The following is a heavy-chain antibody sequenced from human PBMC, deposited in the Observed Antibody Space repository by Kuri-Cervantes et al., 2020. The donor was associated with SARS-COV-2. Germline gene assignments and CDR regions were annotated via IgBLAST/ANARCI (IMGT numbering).Heavy chain of an antibody. D-gene: IGHD2-2*01. CDR2: ISAGGDGA. V-gene: IGHV3-23*01. J-gene: IGHJ4*02. CDR1: GFTFRNYA. Sequence: ETLSLTCAASGFTFRNYAMSWVRQAPGKGLEYVSSISAGGDGAYYVDSVKGRFTISRDNSKNTVYLQMNSLRVEDTAIYFCAKGLLLYQLLLDSWGQGTLVTVSS. CDR3: AKGLLLYQLLLDS.